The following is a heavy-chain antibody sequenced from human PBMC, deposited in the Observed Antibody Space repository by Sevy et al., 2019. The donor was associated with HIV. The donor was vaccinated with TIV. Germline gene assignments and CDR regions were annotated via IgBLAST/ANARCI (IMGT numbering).Heavy chain of an antibody. D-gene: IGHD3-22*01. V-gene: IGHV3-11*01. CDR3: ARDGSPTYYYDSSGYPLAGWFDP. Sequence: GGSLRLSCAASGFTFSDYYMSWIRQAPGKGLEWVSYISSSGSTIYYADSVTGRFTISRDNAKNSLYLQMNSMRAEDTAVYYCARDGSPTYYYDSSGYPLAGWFDPWGQGTLVTVSS. J-gene: IGHJ5*02. CDR1: GFTFSDYY. CDR2: ISSSGSTI.